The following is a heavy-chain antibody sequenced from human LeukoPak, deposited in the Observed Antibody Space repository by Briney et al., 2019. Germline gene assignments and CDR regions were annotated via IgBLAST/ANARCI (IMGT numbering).Heavy chain of an antibody. CDR3: AHSLRIAVAGPPGVFDY. J-gene: IGHJ4*02. CDR2: IYWDDDK. V-gene: IGHV2-5*02. CDR1: GFSLSTSGVG. Sequence: SGPTLVNPTHTLTLTCTFSGFSLSTSGVGVGWIRQPPGKALEWLALIYWDDDKRYSPSLKSRLTITKDTSKNQVVLTMTNMDPVDTATYYCAHSLRIAVAGPPGVFDYWGQGTLVTVSS. D-gene: IGHD6-19*01.